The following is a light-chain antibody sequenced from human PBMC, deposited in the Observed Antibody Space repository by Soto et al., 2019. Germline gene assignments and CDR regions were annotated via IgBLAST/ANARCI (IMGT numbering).Light chain of an antibody. Sequence: ETVVNHKRATVSGAGGGSSTRCCRDSQSINSDLAWYQQKPGQAPTFLIYGASTRATGIPARFSGSGGGTQFTLTCSRLQSADSALYSCKQYNTGPGRFGRGTKVDI. CDR2: GAS. J-gene: IGKJ1*01. CDR3: KQYNTGPGR. V-gene: IGKV3-15*01. CDR1: QSINSD.